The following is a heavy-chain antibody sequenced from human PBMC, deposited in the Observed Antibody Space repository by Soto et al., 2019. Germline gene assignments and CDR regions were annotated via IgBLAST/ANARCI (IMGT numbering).Heavy chain of an antibody. CDR2: ISSSSSTI. CDR1: GFTFSSYS. Sequence: SLRLSCAASGFTFSSYSMNWVRQAPGKGLEWVSYISSSSSTIYYADSVKGRFTISRDNAKNSLYLQMNSLRDEDTAVYYCARDRISCSGGSCSLHLYGMDVWGQGTTGKVS. J-gene: IGHJ6*02. V-gene: IGHV3-48*02. D-gene: IGHD2-15*01. CDR3: ARDRISCSGGSCSLHLYGMDV.